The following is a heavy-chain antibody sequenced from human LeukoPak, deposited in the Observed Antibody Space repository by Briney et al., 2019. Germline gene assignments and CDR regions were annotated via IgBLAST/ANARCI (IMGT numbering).Heavy chain of an antibody. J-gene: IGHJ5*01. CDR3: ARGTTSYDS. D-gene: IGHD1/OR15-1a*01. V-gene: IGHV3-23*01. CDR2: ISGGGGST. Sequence: GGSLRLSCAASGFTFSSYAMSWVRQAPGKGLEWVSVISGGGGSTYYSDSVEGRLTISRDNSKNTLYLQMSSLRVEDTAAYYCARGTTSYDSWGQGTLVTVSS. CDR1: GFTFSSYA.